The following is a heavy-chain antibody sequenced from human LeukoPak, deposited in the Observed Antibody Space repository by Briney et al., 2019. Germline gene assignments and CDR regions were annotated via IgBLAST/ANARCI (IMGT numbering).Heavy chain of an antibody. CDR2: IYSGGGT. J-gene: IGHJ6*03. V-gene: IGHV3-66*01. CDR1: GFTVSSNY. CDR3: ARDGSGSPGALYMDV. D-gene: IGHD3-10*01. Sequence: GGSLRLSCAASGFTVSSNYMTWVRQAPGKGLEWVSVIYSGGGTYYADSVKGRFTISRDNSKNTLYLQMNSLRAEDTAVYYGARDGSGSPGALYMDVWGKGTTVTVSS.